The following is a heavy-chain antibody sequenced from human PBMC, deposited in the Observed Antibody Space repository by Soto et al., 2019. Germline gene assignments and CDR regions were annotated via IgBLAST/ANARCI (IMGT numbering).Heavy chain of an antibody. CDR1: GFPLSSYA. CDR3: AKDRAGGPYGMDV. V-gene: IGHV3-30*18. CDR2: ISFDGSNK. D-gene: IGHD3-10*01. Sequence: PGGSLRLSCAASGFPLSSYALNWVRQAPGKGLEWVALISFDGSNKDHVHSVKGRFTISRDNFKNTLYLQMNSLSAEDTAVYYCAKDRAGGPYGMDVWGQGTAVTVSS. J-gene: IGHJ6*02.